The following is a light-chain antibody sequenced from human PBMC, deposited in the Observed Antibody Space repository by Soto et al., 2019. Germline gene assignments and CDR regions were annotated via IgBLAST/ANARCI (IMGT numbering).Light chain of an antibody. CDR2: AAT. CDR1: QSISSY. J-gene: IGKJ2*01. V-gene: IGKV1-39*01. Sequence: DIQMTQSPSSLSASVGDRVTITCRASQSISSYFNWYQQKSGKAPKLLIYAATSLQGGVPSRFSGSGSGTEFTLSISSLQPEDSATYYCQQSYSTPYTFGQGTKLEIK. CDR3: QQSYSTPYT.